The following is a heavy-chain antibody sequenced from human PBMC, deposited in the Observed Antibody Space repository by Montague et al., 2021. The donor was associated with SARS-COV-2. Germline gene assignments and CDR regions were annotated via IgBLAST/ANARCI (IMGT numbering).Heavy chain of an antibody. CDR1: GGSISSYY. CDR2: IYYSGST. Sequence: SETLSLTCTVSGGSISSYYWSWIRQPPGKGLEWIGYIYYSGSTNYYPSFKSRVTISVDTSTNQFSLMLSSLTAADTAVYYCARVLLRWLQFDHYFDYWGQGTRATVPP. CDR3: ARVLLRWLQFDHYFDY. J-gene: IGHJ4*02. V-gene: IGHV4-59*01. D-gene: IGHD5-24*01.